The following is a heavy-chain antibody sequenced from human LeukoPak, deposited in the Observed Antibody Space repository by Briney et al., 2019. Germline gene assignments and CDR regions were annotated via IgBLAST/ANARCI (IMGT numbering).Heavy chain of an antibody. D-gene: IGHD6-13*01. Sequence: GGSLRLSCTASGFTFGDYAMSWFRQAPGKGLEWVGFIRSKAYGGTTEYAASVKGRFTISRDDSKSIAYLQMNSLKTEDTAVYYCTRACRVAAAIYGPCGIWGQGTLVTVSS. J-gene: IGHJ4*02. CDR3: TRACRVAAAIYGPCGI. CDR1: GFTFGDYA. V-gene: IGHV3-49*03. CDR2: IRSKAYGGTT.